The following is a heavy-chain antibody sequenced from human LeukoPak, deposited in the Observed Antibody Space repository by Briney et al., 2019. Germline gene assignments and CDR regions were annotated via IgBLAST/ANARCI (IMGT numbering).Heavy chain of an antibody. CDR3: ASGSGYTDLDY. Sequence: GGSLRLSCAASGFTFSSYAMSWVRQAPGKGLEWVSVIQTGGRTYYSDSVSGRFTISRDISRNTLYLQMNSLTADDTAVYYCASGSGYTDLDYWGQGTLVTVSS. CDR1: GFTFSSYA. J-gene: IGHJ4*02. V-gene: IGHV3-66*01. D-gene: IGHD3-22*01. CDR2: IQTGGRT.